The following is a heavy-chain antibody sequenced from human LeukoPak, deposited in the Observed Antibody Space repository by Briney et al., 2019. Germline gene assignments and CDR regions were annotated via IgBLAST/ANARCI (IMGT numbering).Heavy chain of an antibody. D-gene: IGHD3-22*01. J-gene: IGHJ4*02. V-gene: IGHV3-7*03. CDR2: IKQDGSEK. CDR3: ARESGDYSYDSSGYPDY. Sequence: PGGSLRLSCAASGFTSSSYWMSWVRQAPGKGLEWVANIKQDGSEKYYVDSVKGRFTISRDNAKNSLYLQMNSLRAEDTAVYYCARESGDYSYDSSGYPDYWGQGTLVTVSS. CDR1: GFTSSSYW.